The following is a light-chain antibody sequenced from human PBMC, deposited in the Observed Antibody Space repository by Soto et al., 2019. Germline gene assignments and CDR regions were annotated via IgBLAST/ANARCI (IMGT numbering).Light chain of an antibody. Sequence: QSALTQPASVSGSPGQSITISCTGTSSDVGRYNLVSWYQQLPGKAPKLIIYEVNERPSGISDRFSGSKSGNTDSLTISGLQDEDEADYFCCSYVGSSILMFGGGTQLTVL. CDR1: SSDVGRYNL. CDR3: CSYVGSSILM. J-gene: IGLJ3*02. CDR2: EVN. V-gene: IGLV2-23*02.